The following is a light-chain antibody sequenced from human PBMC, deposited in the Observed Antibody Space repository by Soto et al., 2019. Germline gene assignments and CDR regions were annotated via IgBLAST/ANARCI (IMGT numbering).Light chain of an antibody. V-gene: IGKV3-11*01. CDR1: QYINTR. J-gene: IGKJ1*01. Sequence: EIVLTQSPATLSSFPGDRVTLSCRASQYINTRLAWYQHRPGQAPRLLIYQTSLRAAGIPARFSASGSWTDFTLTISDVQPEDFALYYCHQRQSWPRTFGQGTKVDI. CDR2: QTS. CDR3: HQRQSWPRT.